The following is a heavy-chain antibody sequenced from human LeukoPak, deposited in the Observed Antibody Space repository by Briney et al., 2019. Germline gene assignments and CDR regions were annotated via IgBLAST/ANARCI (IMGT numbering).Heavy chain of an antibody. CDR2: IYYSGST. V-gene: IGHV4-59*01. CDR3: ARETMVRGVIMSAFDI. CDR1: GGSISSYY. J-gene: IGHJ3*02. Sequence: SETLSLTCTVSGGSISSYYWSWIRQPPGKGLEWIGYIYYSGSTNYNPSLKSRVTISVDTSKNQFSLKLSSVTAADTAVYRCARETMVRGVIMSAFDIWGQGTMVTVSS. D-gene: IGHD3-10*01.